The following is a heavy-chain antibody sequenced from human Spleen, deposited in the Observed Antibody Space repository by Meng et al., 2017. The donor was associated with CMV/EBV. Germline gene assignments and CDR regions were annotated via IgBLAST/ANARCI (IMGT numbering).Heavy chain of an antibody. Sequence: TISRSAVSGRRQALGKGLEWVGGVTRKNGARSYEQEFQGRGATTTDESITTAYMELRSLGSDDTTVYYCAHGPNCSGTSCYTAFDYWGQGTLVTVSS. V-gene: IGHV1-69*05. CDR1: TISRSA. J-gene: IGHJ4*02. CDR2: VTRKNGAR. CDR3: AHGPNCSGTSCYTAFDY. D-gene: IGHD2-2*02.